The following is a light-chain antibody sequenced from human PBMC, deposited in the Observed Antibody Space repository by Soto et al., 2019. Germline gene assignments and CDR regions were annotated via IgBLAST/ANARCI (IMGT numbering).Light chain of an antibody. CDR1: SSNIGAGYD. CDR2: ENN. V-gene: IGLV1-40*01. J-gene: IGLJ1*01. Sequence: QSVLTQPPSVSGAPGQRVTISCTGSSSNIGAGYDAHWYQQVPGTAPKLLIYENNTRPSGVPDRFSGSKSGTSASLAITGLQAEDEAEYYCQSYDSSLSGYVFGAGTKRTVL. CDR3: QSYDSSLSGYV.